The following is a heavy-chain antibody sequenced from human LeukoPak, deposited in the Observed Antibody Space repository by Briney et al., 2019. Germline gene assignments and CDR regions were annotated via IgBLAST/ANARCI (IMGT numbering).Heavy chain of an antibody. CDR3: ASGIAARLLYPFDY. CDR1: GYTFTSYD. V-gene: IGHV1-69*05. CDR2: IIPIFGTA. Sequence: SVKVSCKASGYTFTSYDINWVRQATGQGPEWMGRIIPIFGTANYAQKFQGRVTITTDESTSTAYMELSSLRSEDTAVYYCASGIAARLLYPFDYWGQGTLVTVSS. D-gene: IGHD6-6*01. J-gene: IGHJ4*02.